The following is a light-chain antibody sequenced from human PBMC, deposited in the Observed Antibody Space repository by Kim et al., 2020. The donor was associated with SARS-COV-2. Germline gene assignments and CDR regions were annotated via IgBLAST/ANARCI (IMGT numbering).Light chain of an antibody. Sequence: DIQMTQSPSTLSASIGDRVSITCRASQSISSWLAWYQQKPGKAPKLLIYKASTLESGVPSRFSGSGSGTEFTLTISSLQPDDFATYYCQQYDRYSVTFGGGTKVDIK. J-gene: IGKJ4*01. CDR3: QQYDRYSVT. V-gene: IGKV1-5*03. CDR2: KAS. CDR1: QSISSW.